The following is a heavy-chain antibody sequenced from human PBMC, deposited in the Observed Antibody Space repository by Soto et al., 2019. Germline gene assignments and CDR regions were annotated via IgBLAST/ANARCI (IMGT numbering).Heavy chain of an antibody. D-gene: IGHD3-16*01. CDR3: ARGARDFDY. V-gene: IGHV3-33*01. Sequence: SLRLSSAASGFTFNTYVMHWVRQAPGKGLEWVALMWYDESKKYYGDSVRGRFTISRDNSWDTLYLQMNSLRSEDTAVYYCARGARDFDYWGQGTLVTVSS. CDR1: GFTFNTYV. J-gene: IGHJ4*02. CDR2: MWYDESKK.